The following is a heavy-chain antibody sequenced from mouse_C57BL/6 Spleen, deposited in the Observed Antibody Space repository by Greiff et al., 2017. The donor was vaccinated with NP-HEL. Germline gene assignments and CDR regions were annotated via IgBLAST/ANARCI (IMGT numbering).Heavy chain of an antibody. J-gene: IGHJ4*01. CDR1: GYTFTSYW. D-gene: IGHD1-1*01. CDR2: IHPNSGST. CDR3: ARRPTAVVAPYYAMDY. Sequence: QVQLQQPGAELVKPGASVKLSCKASGYTFTSYWMHWVKQRPGQGLEWIGMIHPNSGSTNYNEKFKSKATLTVDKSSSTAYMQLSSLTSEDSAVYYCARRPTAVVAPYYAMDYWGQGTSVTVSS. V-gene: IGHV1-64*01.